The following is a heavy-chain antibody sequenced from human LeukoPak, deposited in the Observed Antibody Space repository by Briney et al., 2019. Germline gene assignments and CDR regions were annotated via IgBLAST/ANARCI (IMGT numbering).Heavy chain of an antibody. Sequence: SQTLSLTCAISGDSVLSDSATWNWIRQSPSRGLEWLGRTYYRSKWYRDYAMSVQSRITIIADTSKNQFSLQLKSVAPEDTAVYYCGTRGLNWYTSGSYYDDAFHIWGQGTMVIVSS. CDR2: TYYRSKWYR. D-gene: IGHD3-10*01. J-gene: IGHJ3*02. CDR1: GDSVLSDSAT. CDR3: GTRGLNWYTSGSYYDDAFHI. V-gene: IGHV6-1*01.